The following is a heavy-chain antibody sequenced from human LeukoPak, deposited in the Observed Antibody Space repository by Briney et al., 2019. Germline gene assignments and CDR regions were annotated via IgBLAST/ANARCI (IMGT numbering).Heavy chain of an antibody. Sequence: PGGSLRLSCAASGFTFSSYAMHWVRQAPGKGLEYVSAISSNGGSTYYANSVKGRFTISRDNSKNTLYLQMNSLRAEDTAVYYCAKDHGWLPVDYYYYYMDVWGKGTTVTISS. J-gene: IGHJ6*03. CDR1: GFTFSSYA. D-gene: IGHD5-12*01. CDR2: ISSNGGST. V-gene: IGHV3-64*01. CDR3: AKDHGWLPVDYYYYYMDV.